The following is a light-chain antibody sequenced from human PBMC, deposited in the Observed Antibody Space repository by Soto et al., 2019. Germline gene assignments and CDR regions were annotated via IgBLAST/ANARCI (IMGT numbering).Light chain of an antibody. CDR3: QQYGSSPY. Sequence: IVLTQSTGPLSLFPGERANLSCRASQSVSSSYLAWYQQEPGQAPRLLIYGASSRATVIPDRVSGSGSGTDFTLTISRLEPEDFAVYYCQQYGSSPYFGGGTKV. V-gene: IGKV3-20*01. CDR2: GAS. J-gene: IGKJ4*01. CDR1: QSVSSSY.